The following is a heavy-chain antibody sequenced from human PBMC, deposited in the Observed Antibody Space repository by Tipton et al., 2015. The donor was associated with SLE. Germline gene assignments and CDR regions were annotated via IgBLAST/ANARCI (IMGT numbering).Heavy chain of an antibody. CDR1: GFTFSSYG. CDR2: IRYDGSNK. CDR3: AKDRLSTIVGATTHWFDP. V-gene: IGHV3-30*02. Sequence: QVQLVQSGGGVVQPGGSLRLSCAASGFTFSSYGMHWVRQAPGKGLEWVAFIRYDGSNKYYADSVKGRFTISRDNSKNTLYLQMNSLRAEDTAVYYCAKDRLSTIVGATTHWFDPWGQGTLVTVSS. J-gene: IGHJ5*02. D-gene: IGHD1-26*01.